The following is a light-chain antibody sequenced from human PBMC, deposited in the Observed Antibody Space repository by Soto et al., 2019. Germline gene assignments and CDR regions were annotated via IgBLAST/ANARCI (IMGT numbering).Light chain of an antibody. J-gene: IGKJ2*01. CDR1: QSVSSN. Sequence: EIVMPQSPATLSVSPGERATLSCRASQSVSSNLAWYQQKPGQPPRLLIYGASTRATGIPARFSGSGSGTDFTLTIDSLQSEDFAVYYCQQYDYWPPYTFGQGTKLEIK. CDR3: QQYDYWPPYT. CDR2: GAS. V-gene: IGKV3-15*01.